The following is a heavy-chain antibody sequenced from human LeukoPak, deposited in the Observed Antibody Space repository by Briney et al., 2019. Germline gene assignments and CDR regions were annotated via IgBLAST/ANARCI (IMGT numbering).Heavy chain of an antibody. Sequence: GGSLRLSCAASGFTFSSYAMHWVRQAPGKGLEYVSAISSNGGSTYYANSVKGRFTISRDNSKNTLYLQMNSLRAEDTAVYYCARVGYYDSSGAYWGQGTLVTVSS. CDR3: ARVGYYDSSGAY. V-gene: IGHV3-64*01. D-gene: IGHD3-22*01. J-gene: IGHJ4*02. CDR2: ISSNGGST. CDR1: GFTFSSYA.